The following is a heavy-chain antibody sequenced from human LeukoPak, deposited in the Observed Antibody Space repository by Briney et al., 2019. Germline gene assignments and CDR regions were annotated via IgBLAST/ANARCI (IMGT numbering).Heavy chain of an antibody. CDR1: GFTVSSNY. V-gene: IGHV3-53*01. CDR3: ARDHGSVYYDSSGYPYYYYYMDF. J-gene: IGHJ6*03. D-gene: IGHD3-22*01. Sequence: GGSLRLSCAASGFTVSSNYMSWVRQAPGKGLEWVSVIYSGGSTYYADSVKGRFTISRDNSKNTLYLQMNSLRAEDTAVYYCARDHGSVYYDSSGYPYYYYYMDFWGKGTTVTVSS. CDR2: IYSGGST.